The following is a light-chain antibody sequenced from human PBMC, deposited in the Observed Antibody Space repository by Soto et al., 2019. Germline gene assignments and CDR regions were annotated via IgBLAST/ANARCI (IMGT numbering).Light chain of an antibody. Sequence: EIVMTQSPATLSVSPGERATLSCRASRNINRKLAWYQQKPGQAPRRLISGGSTRATGIPARFSGSGSGTEFTLTISSLQSEDFAVYYCQQYYDYPPLIFGGGTKGEIK. CDR1: RNINRK. CDR3: QQYYDYPPLI. V-gene: IGKV3-15*01. CDR2: GGS. J-gene: IGKJ4*01.